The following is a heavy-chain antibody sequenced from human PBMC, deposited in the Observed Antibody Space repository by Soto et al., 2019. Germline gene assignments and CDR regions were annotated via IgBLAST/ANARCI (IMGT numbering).Heavy chain of an antibody. CDR3: AKDGDTSDIVVVVAAPDL. J-gene: IGHJ5*02. D-gene: IGHD2-15*01. V-gene: IGHV3-30*18. Sequence: QSGGSLRLSCAASGFTFSSYGMHWVRQAPGKGLEWVAVISYDGSNKYYADSVKGRFTISRDNSKNTLYLQMNSLRAEDTAVYYCAKDGDTSDIVVVVAAPDLWGQGTLVTVSS. CDR1: GFTFSSYG. CDR2: ISYDGSNK.